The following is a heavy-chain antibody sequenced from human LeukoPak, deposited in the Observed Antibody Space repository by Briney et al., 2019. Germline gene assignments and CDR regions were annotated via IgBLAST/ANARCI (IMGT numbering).Heavy chain of an antibody. CDR3: ARDSGDYDFWSGYVSPASYFDY. CDR1: GFTFSSYS. V-gene: IGHV3-21*01. CDR2: ISSSSSYI. D-gene: IGHD3-3*01. Sequence: GGSLRLSCAASGFTFSSYSMNWVRQAPGKELEWVSSISSSSSYIYYADSVKGRFTNSRDNAKNSLYLQMNSLRAEDTAVYYCARDSGDYDFWSGYVSPASYFDYWGQGTLVTVSS. J-gene: IGHJ4*02.